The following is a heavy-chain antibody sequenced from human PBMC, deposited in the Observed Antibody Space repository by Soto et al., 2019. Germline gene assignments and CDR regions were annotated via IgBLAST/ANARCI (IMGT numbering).Heavy chain of an antibody. J-gene: IGHJ5*02. CDR1: GGSFSGYY. V-gene: IGHV4-34*01. D-gene: IGHD3-3*01. CDR2: INHSGST. Sequence: PSETLSLTCAVYGGSFSGYYWSWIRQPPGKGLEWIGEINHSGSTNYNPSLKSRVTISVDTSKNQFSLKLSSVTAADTAVYYCARGHSVLKYYDFWSGYYTRLMSWFDPWGQGTLVTVSS. CDR3: ARGHSVLKYYDFWSGYYTRLMSWFDP.